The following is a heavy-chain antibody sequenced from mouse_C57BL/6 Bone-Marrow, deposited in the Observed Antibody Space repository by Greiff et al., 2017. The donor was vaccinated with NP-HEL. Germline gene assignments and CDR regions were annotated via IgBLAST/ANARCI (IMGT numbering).Heavy chain of an antibody. CDR1: GYTFTSYT. V-gene: IGHV1-4*01. D-gene: IGHD2-3*01. CDR3: ARGFRDGSSWFAY. Sequence: QVQLQQSGAELARPGASVKMSCKASGYTFTSYTMHWVKQRPGQGLEWIGYINPSSGYTKYNQKFEDKATLTADKSSSTAYMQLSSLTSEDSAVYYCARGFRDGSSWFAYWGQGTLVTVSA. J-gene: IGHJ3*01. CDR2: INPSSGYT.